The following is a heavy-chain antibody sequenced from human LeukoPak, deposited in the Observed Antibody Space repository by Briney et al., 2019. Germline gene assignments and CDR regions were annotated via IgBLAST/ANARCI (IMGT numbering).Heavy chain of an antibody. CDR3: ARQLGAFDI. CDR2: TYYRSKWYN. Sequence: SQTLSLTCAISGDSVSSNNPAWNWKRQSPSRGFEWLGRTYYRSKWYNDYAVSVKSRITINPDTSKNQFSLQLNSVTPEGTAVYYCARQLGAFDIWGQGTMVTVSS. V-gene: IGHV6-1*01. CDR1: GDSVSSNNPA. J-gene: IGHJ3*02. D-gene: IGHD1-1*01.